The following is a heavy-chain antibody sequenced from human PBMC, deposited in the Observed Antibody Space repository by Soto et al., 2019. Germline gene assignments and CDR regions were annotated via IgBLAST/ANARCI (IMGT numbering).Heavy chain of an antibody. CDR2: IYIDGST. CDR3: ARDGGSGTAVAGIQYSGMDV. CDR1: GFTVSGNS. J-gene: IGHJ6*02. D-gene: IGHD6-19*01. Sequence: EVQLVDSGGDLIQPGGSLRLSCGASGFTVSGNSLSWVRQAPAKGLEWVSYIYIDGSTYYADSVRGRFTLTRDNSKNTLYLQMNNLRGEDTAVYYCARDGGSGTAVAGIQYSGMDVWGQGTTVTVSS. V-gene: IGHV3-53*01.